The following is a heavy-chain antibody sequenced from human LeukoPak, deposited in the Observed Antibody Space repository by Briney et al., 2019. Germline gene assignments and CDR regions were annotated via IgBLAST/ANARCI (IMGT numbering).Heavy chain of an antibody. CDR3: ARRRGTYGDYWFDP. CDR2: IYYSGST. CDR1: GYSISSDYY. J-gene: IGHJ5*02. D-gene: IGHD4-17*01. V-gene: IGHV4-38-2*01. Sequence: PSETLSLTCAASGYSISSDYYCGCIREPPEKRLWWLGSIYYSGSTYYNPSLKSRVTISVDTSKNQFSLKLSSVTAADTAVYYCARRRGTYGDYWFDPWGQGTLVTVSS.